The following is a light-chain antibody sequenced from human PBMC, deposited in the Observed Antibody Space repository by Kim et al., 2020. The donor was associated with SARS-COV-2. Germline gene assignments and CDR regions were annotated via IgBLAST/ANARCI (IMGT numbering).Light chain of an antibody. V-gene: IGKV1-5*01. CDR1: RSVSNW. CDR2: GAS. Sequence: GDRVVISCRTSRSVSNWLAGYQQKPGKGLNLLIFGASTVESGVPSRFRGRGSGTEFTLTITSLLPEDFATYYCQQYEDSPYSFGQGTKLEI. J-gene: IGKJ2*03. CDR3: QQYEDSPYS.